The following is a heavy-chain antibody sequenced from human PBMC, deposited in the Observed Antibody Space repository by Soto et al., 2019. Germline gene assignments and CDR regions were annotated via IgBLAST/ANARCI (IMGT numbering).Heavy chain of an antibody. CDR3: VKRRDTYMVSRYYYGMDV. D-gene: IGHD5-18*01. J-gene: IGHJ6*02. Sequence: HPGGSLRLSCSASGFIFSSYAMHWVRQAPGKGLEYVSGVSSNGGSTYYTDSVKGRFTISRDNSKNTLYLQMSSLRAEDTAVYYCVKRRDTYMVSRYYYGMDVWGQGTTVTVSS. CDR2: VSSNGGST. CDR1: GFIFSSYA. V-gene: IGHV3-64D*06.